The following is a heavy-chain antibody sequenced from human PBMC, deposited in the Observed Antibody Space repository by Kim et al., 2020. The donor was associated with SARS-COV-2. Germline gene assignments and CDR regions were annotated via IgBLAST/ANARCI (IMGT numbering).Heavy chain of an antibody. CDR3: ARSVFGDNY. CDR2: INQDGSES. V-gene: IGHV3-7*01. CDR1: GFTFSHDW. Sequence: GGSLRLSCAASGFTFSHDWMTWVRQAPGKGLVWVANINQDGSESYYVDSVKGRFTISRDNAKNSLYLQMNSLRVEDTAVYYCARSVFGDNYWGQGTLV. J-gene: IGHJ4*02. D-gene: IGHD3-10*02.